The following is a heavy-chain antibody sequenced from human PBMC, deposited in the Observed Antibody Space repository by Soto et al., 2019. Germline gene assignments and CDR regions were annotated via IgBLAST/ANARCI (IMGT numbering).Heavy chain of an antibody. CDR1: GFTFSGYW. CDR3: ARGSEVYYYYYGMDV. V-gene: IGHV3-74*03. Sequence: XVSLRLSCAASGFTFSGYWMHWVRQAPGKGLVWVSHISYDGTETTYADSVKGRFTISRDNPKSTLYLQMNSVRAEDTGVYYCARGSEVYYYYYGMDVWGQGTTVTVSS. J-gene: IGHJ6*02. CDR2: ISYDGTET.